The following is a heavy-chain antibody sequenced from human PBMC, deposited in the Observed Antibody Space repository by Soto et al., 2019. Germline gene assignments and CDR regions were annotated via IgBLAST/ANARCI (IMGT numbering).Heavy chain of an antibody. V-gene: IGHV1-69*13. Sequence: RASVKVSCKASGGTFSSYAISWVRQAPGQGLEWMGGIIPIFGTANYAQKFQGRVTITADESTSTAYMELSSLRSEDTAVYYCARDLVKWLPQKAYYYYYGMDVWGQGTTVTVSS. J-gene: IGHJ6*02. D-gene: IGHD3-22*01. CDR1: GGTFSSYA. CDR3: ARDLVKWLPQKAYYYYYGMDV. CDR2: IIPIFGTA.